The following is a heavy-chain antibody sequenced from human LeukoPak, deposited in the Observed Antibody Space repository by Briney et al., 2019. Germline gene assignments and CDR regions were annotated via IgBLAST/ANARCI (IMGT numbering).Heavy chain of an antibody. J-gene: IGHJ4*02. Sequence: GGSLRLSCAASGFTFSSYWMSWVRQAPGKGLEWVANIKQDGSEKYYVDSVKGRFTISRDNAKNSLYLQMDSLRAEDTAVYYCARANPPAISFFDYWGQGTLVTVSS. D-gene: IGHD3-9*01. CDR1: GFTFSSYW. CDR2: IKQDGSEK. V-gene: IGHV3-7*04. CDR3: ARANPPAISFFDY.